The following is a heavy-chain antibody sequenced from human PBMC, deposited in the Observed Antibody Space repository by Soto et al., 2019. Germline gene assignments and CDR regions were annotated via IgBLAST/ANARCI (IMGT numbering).Heavy chain of an antibody. J-gene: IGHJ6*02. Sequence: PGGSLRLSCAASGFTFSGSAMHWVRQASGKGLEWVGRIRSKANSYATAYAESVKGRFTISRDDSKNTAYLQMNSLKTEDTAVYYCTRLERKYSSSWYIGGMDVWGQGTTVTVSS. CDR1: GFTFSGSA. CDR2: IRSKANSYAT. D-gene: IGHD6-13*01. CDR3: TRLERKYSSSWYIGGMDV. V-gene: IGHV3-73*01.